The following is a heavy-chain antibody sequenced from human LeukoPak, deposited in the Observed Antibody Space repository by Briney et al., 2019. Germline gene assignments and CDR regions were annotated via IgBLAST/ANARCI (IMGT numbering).Heavy chain of an antibody. CDR2: IYYSGST. CDR3: ARRLGGLRGPFGY. CDR1: VGSISSSSYY. D-gene: IGHD4-17*01. J-gene: IGHJ4*02. V-gene: IGHV4-39*07. Sequence: PSETLSLTCTVSVGSISSSSYYWGWIRQPPGKGLEWIGSIYYSGSTYYNPSLKSRVTISVDTSKNQFSLKLSSVTAANTAVYYCARRLGGLRGPFGYWGQGTLVTVSS.